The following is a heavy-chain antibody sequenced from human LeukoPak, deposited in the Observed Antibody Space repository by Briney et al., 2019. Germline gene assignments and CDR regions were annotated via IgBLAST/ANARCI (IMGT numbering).Heavy chain of an antibody. D-gene: IGHD2-2*01. Sequence: GGSLRLSCAASGFTFSSYGIHWVRQAPGKGLEWVSSISSSSNYIYYTDSVKGRFTISRDNAKNSLYLQMNSLRAEDTAVYYCARGRLGYCSSTSCQGLFDYWGQGTLVTVSS. V-gene: IGHV3-21*01. CDR2: ISSSSNYI. J-gene: IGHJ4*02. CDR3: ARGRLGYCSSTSCQGLFDY. CDR1: GFTFSSYG.